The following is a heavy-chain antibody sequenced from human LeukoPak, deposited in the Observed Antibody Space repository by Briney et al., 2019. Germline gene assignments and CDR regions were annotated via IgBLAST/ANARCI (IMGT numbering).Heavy chain of an antibody. D-gene: IGHD6-19*01. CDR1: GGSISSSGYY. Sequence: PSETLSLTCTVSGGSISSSGYYWAWIRQPPGKGLEWIASIYCSGSTYYNPSLRSRVTISADTSKNQFSLKVSSLTAADTAVYYCARHVSGWYNFWGQGTLLTVSS. J-gene: IGHJ4*02. V-gene: IGHV4-39*01. CDR2: IYCSGST. CDR3: ARHVSGWYNF.